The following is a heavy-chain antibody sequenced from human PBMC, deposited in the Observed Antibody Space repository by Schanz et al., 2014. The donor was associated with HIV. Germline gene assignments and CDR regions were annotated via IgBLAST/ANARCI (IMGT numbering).Heavy chain of an antibody. J-gene: IGHJ3*02. CDR3: SIEKFSTLTGYPQNAFDI. Sequence: QVQLVQSGTEVKKPGSSVKVSCKASGGTFSSYAISWVRQAPGQGLEWMGGIIPIFGTANSAQRFQGRVTITADKSTSTVYMDLSSLRADYTAVYYCSIEKFSTLTGYPQNAFDIWGQGTMVTVS. V-gene: IGHV1-69*06. D-gene: IGHD3-9*01. CDR1: GGTFSSYA. CDR2: IIPIFGTA.